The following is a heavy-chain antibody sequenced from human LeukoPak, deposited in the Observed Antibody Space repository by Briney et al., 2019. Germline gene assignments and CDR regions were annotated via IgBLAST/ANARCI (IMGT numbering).Heavy chain of an antibody. Sequence: ASVKVSFKASGYTFTSYGISWVRQAPGQGLEWMGWISAYNGNTNYAQKLQGRVTMTTDTSTSTAYMELRSLRSDDTAVYYCARDRVIVVVPAISDYYYYGMDVWGQGTTVTVSS. CDR3: ARDRVIVVVPAISDYYYYGMDV. D-gene: IGHD2-2*01. CDR1: GYTFTSYG. CDR2: ISAYNGNT. J-gene: IGHJ6*02. V-gene: IGHV1-18*01.